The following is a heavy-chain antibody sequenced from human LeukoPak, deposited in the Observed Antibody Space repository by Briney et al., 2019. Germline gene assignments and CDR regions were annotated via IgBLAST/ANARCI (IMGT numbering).Heavy chain of an antibody. V-gene: IGHV4-59*08. CDR2: SSNSGST. CDR1: GGSISSYY. D-gene: IGHD1-26*01. J-gene: IGHJ4*02. CDR3: ARQASGSYFFDY. Sequence: SETLSLTCIVSGGSISSYYWTWIRQPPGKGLEWIGYSSNSGSTKYNSSLKSRVTILVDTSKNQFSLRLTSVTAADSAVYYCARQASGSYFFDYWGQGALVTVSS.